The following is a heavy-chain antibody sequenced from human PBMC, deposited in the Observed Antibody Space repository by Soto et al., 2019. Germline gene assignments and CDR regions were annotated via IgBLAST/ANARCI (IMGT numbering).Heavy chain of an antibody. CDR3: ARWRSYTWTF. CDR1: GGSFNDYW. V-gene: IGHV4-34*02. Sequence: QVQVQQWGAGLLKPSETLSLTCAVYGGSFNDYWWSWIRQSPGGGLEWIGEIFQSVTTNYNPSLKSRVTMSIDTSKSQVSLKLTSVTAADTATYYCARWRSYTWTFGGQGSLVAVSS. D-gene: IGHD3-3*01. J-gene: IGHJ4*02. CDR2: IFQSVTT.